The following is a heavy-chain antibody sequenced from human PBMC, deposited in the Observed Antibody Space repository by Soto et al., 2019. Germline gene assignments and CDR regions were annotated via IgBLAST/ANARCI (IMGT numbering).Heavy chain of an antibody. D-gene: IGHD1-7*01. CDR2: IYRTGST. Sequence: SETLSLTCAVSGGSFTSNNWWTWVRQPPGQGLEWIGEIYRTGSTYYNPSLKSRVTIYLDKSENQFSLKVTSLTAADTAVYYCASRDPGTSVDYWGQGTLVTVSS. CDR3: ASRDPGTSVDY. J-gene: IGHJ4*02. V-gene: IGHV4-4*02. CDR1: GGSFTSNNW.